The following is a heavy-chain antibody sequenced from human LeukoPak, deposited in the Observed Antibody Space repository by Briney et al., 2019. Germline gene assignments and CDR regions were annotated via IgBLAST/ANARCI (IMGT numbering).Heavy chain of an antibody. D-gene: IGHD2-15*01. Sequence: ASVKVSCKVSGYTLTELSMHWGRQAPGKGLEWMGGFDPEDGETIYAQKFQGRVTMTEDTSTDTAYMELSSLRSEDTAVYYCAVQKLGYCSGGSCYSPDYYYYGMDVWGQGTTVTVSS. CDR1: GYTLTELS. J-gene: IGHJ6*02. CDR2: FDPEDGET. V-gene: IGHV1-24*01. CDR3: AVQKLGYCSGGSCYSPDYYYYGMDV.